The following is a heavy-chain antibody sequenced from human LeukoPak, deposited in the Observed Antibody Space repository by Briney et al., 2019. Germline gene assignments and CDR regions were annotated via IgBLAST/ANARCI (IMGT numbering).Heavy chain of an antibody. J-gene: IGHJ4*02. V-gene: IGHV3-74*01. CDR1: GLTFSSHL. D-gene: IGHD6-13*01. Sequence: TGGSLRLSCAASGLTFSSHLMHWVRQAPGKGLVWVSRISSDGTYTNYADSVRGRFTISRDNSKNTLYLQMNGLRAEDTAVYFCAKQSAGSAAWYSLHYDFWGQGTLVTVSS. CDR2: ISSDGTYT. CDR3: AKQSAGSAAWYSLHYDF.